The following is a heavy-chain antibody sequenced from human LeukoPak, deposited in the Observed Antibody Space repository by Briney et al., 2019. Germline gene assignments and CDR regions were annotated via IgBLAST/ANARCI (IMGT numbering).Heavy chain of an antibody. D-gene: IGHD1-26*01. CDR3: ARMSGSYYVGLDY. CDR2: IYYSGIT. CDR1: GGSISISHYY. Sequence: SETLSLTCSVSGGSISISHYYWGWIRQPPGKGLEWIGSIYYSGITYYNPSLKSRVTISVDTSKNPFSLKVSSVTAADTAVYFCARMSGSYYVGLDYWGQGTLVTVSS. J-gene: IGHJ4*02. V-gene: IGHV4-39*01.